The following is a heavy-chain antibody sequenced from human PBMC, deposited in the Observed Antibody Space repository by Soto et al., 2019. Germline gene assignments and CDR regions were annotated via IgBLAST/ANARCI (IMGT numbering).Heavy chain of an antibody. CDR1: GFTFSRYS. D-gene: IGHD3-22*01. J-gene: IGHJ4*02. Sequence: EVQLVESGGGLVQPGGSLRLSCAAYGFTFSRYSMNWVRQAPGKGLEWVSYISSSSSTIYYGDSVKGRFTISRDNAKDSLYLQMSSPRDEGTAVYYCARDPYDSSGYYSLFDYWGQGTLVTVSS. CDR2: ISSSSSTI. CDR3: ARDPYDSSGYYSLFDY. V-gene: IGHV3-48*02.